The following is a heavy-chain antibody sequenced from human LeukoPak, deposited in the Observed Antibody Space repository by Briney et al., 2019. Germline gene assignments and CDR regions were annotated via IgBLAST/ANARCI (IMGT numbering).Heavy chain of an antibody. CDR2: IYYSGST. D-gene: IGHD3-3*01. Sequence: SETLSLTCTVSGGSISSSSYYWGWIRQPPGKGLEWIGSIYYSGSTYYNPSLKSRVTISVDTSKNQFSLKLSSVTAADTAVYYCARVPMWAIFGVVTGTAYYFDYWGQGTLVTVSS. CDR1: GGSISSSSYY. V-gene: IGHV4-39*07. CDR3: ARVPMWAIFGVVTGTAYYFDY. J-gene: IGHJ4*02.